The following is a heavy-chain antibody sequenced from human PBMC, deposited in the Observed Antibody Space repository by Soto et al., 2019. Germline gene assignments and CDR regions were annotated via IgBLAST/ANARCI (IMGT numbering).Heavy chain of an antibody. Sequence: GASVKPSCKVCGYTLTDLSMHWVRQAPGKGLEWMGGFDPEDGETIYAQKFQGRVTMTEDTSTDTAYMELSSLRSEDTAVYYCAGGKYYDFWSGYSYAYYFDYWGQGTLVTVS. CDR1: GYTLTDLS. J-gene: IGHJ4*02. D-gene: IGHD3-3*01. CDR2: FDPEDGET. V-gene: IGHV1-24*01. CDR3: AGGKYYDFWSGYSYAYYFDY.